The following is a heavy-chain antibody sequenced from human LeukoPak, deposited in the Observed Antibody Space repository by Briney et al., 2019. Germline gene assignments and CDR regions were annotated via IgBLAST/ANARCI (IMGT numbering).Heavy chain of an antibody. CDR1: GGSISSXY. D-gene: IGHD6-25*01. CDR3: ARSGTSITAGFHWFDP. V-gene: IGHV4-59*01. J-gene: IGHJ5*02. CDR2: XYYSGST. Sequence: SLXCTVSGGSISSXYWXXIRXXXXXXXXXIGXXYYSGSTNYNPSLKSRVTISVDTSKNQFSLKLSSVTAADTAVYYCARSGTSITAGFHWFDPWGQGTLVTVSS.